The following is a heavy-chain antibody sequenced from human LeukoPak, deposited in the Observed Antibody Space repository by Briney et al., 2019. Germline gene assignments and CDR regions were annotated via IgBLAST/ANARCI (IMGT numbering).Heavy chain of an antibody. CDR2: ISGSGGGT. Sequence: GGSLRLSCAASGLTFSSYAMSWVRQAPGKGLAWVSGISGSGGGTFYADSVKGRFAISRDNSKNTLYLQMNSLRAEDTAVYYCAKGGGRSNYDNWFDPWGQGTLVTVSS. J-gene: IGHJ5*02. D-gene: IGHD4-11*01. V-gene: IGHV3-23*01. CDR1: GLTFSSYA. CDR3: AKGGGRSNYDNWFDP.